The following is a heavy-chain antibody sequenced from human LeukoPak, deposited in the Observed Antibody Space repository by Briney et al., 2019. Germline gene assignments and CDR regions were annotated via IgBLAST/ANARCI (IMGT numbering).Heavy chain of an antibody. V-gene: IGHV3-30-3*01. J-gene: IGHJ4*02. CDR3: ARDPTRGGYSGYVGYYFDY. CDR1: AFTFSSYA. D-gene: IGHD5-12*01. CDR2: ISYDGSNK. Sequence: GGSLRLSCAASAFTFSSYAMHWVRQAPGKGLEWVAVISYDGSNKYYADSVKGRFTISRDNSKNTLYLQMNSLRAEDTAVYYCARDPTRGGYSGYVGYYFDYWGQGTLVTVSS.